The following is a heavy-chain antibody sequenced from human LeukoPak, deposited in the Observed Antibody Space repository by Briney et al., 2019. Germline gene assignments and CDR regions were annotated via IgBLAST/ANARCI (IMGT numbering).Heavy chain of an antibody. CDR3: ATPYSGSYYSPFDY. Sequence: ASVKVSCKASGGTFSSYAISWVRQAPGEGLEWISYISSSSSTIYYADSVKGRFTISGDNAKNSLYLQMISLRAEDTAVYYCATPYSGSYYSPFDYWGQGTLVTVSS. J-gene: IGHJ4*02. V-gene: IGHV3-48*01. CDR1: GGTFSSYA. CDR2: ISSSSSTI. D-gene: IGHD1-26*01.